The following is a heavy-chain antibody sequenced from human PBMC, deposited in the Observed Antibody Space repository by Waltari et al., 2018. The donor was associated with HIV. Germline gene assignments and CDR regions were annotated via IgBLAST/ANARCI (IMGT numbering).Heavy chain of an antibody. CDR1: GGTFSSYA. V-gene: IGHV1-69*01. D-gene: IGHD6-13*01. CDR2: IIPIFGTA. CDR3: ARAMRAVAGIFLYYFDY. Sequence: SCKASGGTFSSYAISWVRQAPGQGLEWMGGIIPIFGTANYAQKFQGRVTITADESTSTAYMELSSLRSEDTAVYYCARAMRAVAGIFLYYFDYWGQGTLVTVSS. J-gene: IGHJ4*02.